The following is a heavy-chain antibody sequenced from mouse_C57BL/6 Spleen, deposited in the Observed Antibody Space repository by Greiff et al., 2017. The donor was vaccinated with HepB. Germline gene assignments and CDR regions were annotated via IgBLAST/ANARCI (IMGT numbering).Heavy chain of an antibody. CDR1: GYTFTDYN. V-gene: IGHV1-22*01. D-gene: IGHD2-2*01. J-gene: IGHJ2*01. Sequence: EVQLQQSGPELVKPGASVKMSCKASGYTFTDYNMHWVKQSHGKSLEWIGYINPNNGGTSYNQKFKGKATLTVNKSSSTAYMELRSLTSEDSAVYYCARGALLWFPYVEYYFDYWGQGTTLTVSS. CDR2: INPNNGGT. CDR3: ARGALLWFPYVEYYFDY.